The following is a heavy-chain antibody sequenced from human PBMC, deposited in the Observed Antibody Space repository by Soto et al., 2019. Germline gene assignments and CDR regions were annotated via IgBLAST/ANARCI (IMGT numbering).Heavy chain of an antibody. CDR1: GGTFSSYS. D-gene: IGHD2-15*01. CDR2: IIPIFGTA. CDR3: ARDARVAQSYYYYYGMDV. V-gene: IGHV1-69*06. Sequence: EASVKVSCKASGGTFSSYSISWVLQAPGQGLEWMGGIIPIFGTANYAQKFQGRVTITADKSTSTAYMELSSLRSEDTAVYYCARDARVAQSYYYYYGMDVWGQRTTVTVSS. J-gene: IGHJ6*02.